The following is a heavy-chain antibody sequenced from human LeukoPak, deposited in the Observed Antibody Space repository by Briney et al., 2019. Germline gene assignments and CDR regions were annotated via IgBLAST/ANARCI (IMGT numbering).Heavy chain of an antibody. CDR2: IRYDGYKR. CDR3: ARGVAGSAFDY. D-gene: IGHD2-21*01. Sequence: PGRSLRLSCGASGFTFNSHDMHWVRRAPGKGLEWVAFIRYDGYKRYYGDFGKGRFTISRDKSNNTLFLQMNSLRGDDTAVYYCARGVAGSAFDYWGQGTLVALSS. J-gene: IGHJ4*02. V-gene: IGHV3-30*02. CDR1: GFTFNSHD.